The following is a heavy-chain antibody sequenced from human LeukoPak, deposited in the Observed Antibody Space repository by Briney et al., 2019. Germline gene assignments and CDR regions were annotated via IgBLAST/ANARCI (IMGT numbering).Heavy chain of an antibody. J-gene: IGHJ3*02. V-gene: IGHV3-53*01. CDR3: ARDSGVAIGNAFDI. CDR1: GFTVSSNY. CDR2: IYSGGST. D-gene: IGHD2-21*01. Sequence: GGSLRLSCAASGFTVSSNYMSWVRQAPGKGLEWVSVIYSGGSTYYADSVKGRFTISRDNSKNTLYLQMNSLRAEDTAVYYCARDSGVAIGNAFDIWGQGTMVTVSS.